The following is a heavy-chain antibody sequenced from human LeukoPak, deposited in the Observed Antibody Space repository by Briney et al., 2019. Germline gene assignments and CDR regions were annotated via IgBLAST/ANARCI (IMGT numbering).Heavy chain of an antibody. CDR3: ARHSGSYYDFWSGSPDY. D-gene: IGHD3-3*01. CDR1: GYSFTSYW. J-gene: IGHJ4*02. V-gene: IGHV5-51*01. CDR2: IYPGDSDT. Sequence: GGSLNIPCKGSGYSFTSYWIGWVRQMPGKGLEWMGIIYPGDSDTRYSPSFQGQVTISADKSISTAYLQWSSLKASDTAMYYCARHSGSYYDFWSGSPDYWGQGTLVTVSS.